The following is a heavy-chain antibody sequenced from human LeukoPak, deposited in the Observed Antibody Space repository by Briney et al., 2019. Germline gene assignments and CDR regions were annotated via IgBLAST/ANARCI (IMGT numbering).Heavy chain of an antibody. CDR2: ISGSGGST. CDR3: ARDATPQYSSGWVYFDY. J-gene: IGHJ4*02. Sequence: PGGSLRLSCAASGFTFSSYAMSWVRQAPGKGLEWVSAISGSGGSTYYADSVKGRFTISRDNAKNSLYLQMNSLRVEDTAVYYCARDATPQYSSGWVYFDYWGQGTLVTVSS. V-gene: IGHV3-23*01. D-gene: IGHD6-19*01. CDR1: GFTFSSYA.